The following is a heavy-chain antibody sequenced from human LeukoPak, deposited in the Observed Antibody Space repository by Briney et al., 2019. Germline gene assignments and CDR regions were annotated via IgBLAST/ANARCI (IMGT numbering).Heavy chain of an antibody. CDR3: ARDSPRGPDY. Sequence: SETLSLTCAVYGGSFSGYYWSWIRQPPGKGLEWIGYIYYSGSTNYNPSLKSRVTISVDTSKNQFSLKLSSVTAADTAVYYCARDSPRGPDYWGQGTLVTVSS. V-gene: IGHV4-59*01. D-gene: IGHD3-10*01. CDR1: GGSFSGYY. CDR2: IYYSGST. J-gene: IGHJ4*02.